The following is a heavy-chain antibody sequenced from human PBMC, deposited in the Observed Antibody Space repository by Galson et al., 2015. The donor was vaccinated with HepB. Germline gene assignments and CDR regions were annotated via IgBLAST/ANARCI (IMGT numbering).Heavy chain of an antibody. V-gene: IGHV3-30*03. J-gene: IGHJ4*02. CDR3: ARGSSLGSLLPEDS. CDR2: ISDDGSNK. D-gene: IGHD3-16*02. CDR1: GFSFRSYS. Sequence: SLRLSCASSGFSFRSYSMHWVRQAPGKGLEWVAAISDDGSNKYYRDSVKGRFTIARDNSKNTLFLQINSLRTEDTAVYYCARGSSLGSLLPEDSWGQGTLVTVSS.